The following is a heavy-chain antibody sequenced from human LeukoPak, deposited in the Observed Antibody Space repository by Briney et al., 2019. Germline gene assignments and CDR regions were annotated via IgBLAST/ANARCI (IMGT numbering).Heavy chain of an antibody. CDR1: GFTFSSYG. CDR3: AKARITMITLDY. CDR2: ISYDGSNK. D-gene: IGHD3-22*01. J-gene: IGHJ4*02. V-gene: IGHV3-30*18. Sequence: PGRSLRLSCAASGFTFSSYGMHWVRQAPGRGLEWVAVISYDGSNKYYADSVKGRFTISRDNSKNTLYLQMNSLRAEDTAVYYCAKARITMITLDYWGQGTLVTVSS.